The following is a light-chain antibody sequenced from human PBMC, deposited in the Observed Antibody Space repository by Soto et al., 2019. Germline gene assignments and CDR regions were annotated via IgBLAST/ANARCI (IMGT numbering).Light chain of an antibody. CDR1: QGLGTN. V-gene: IGKV3-15*01. CDR3: QQYNHWPLT. Sequence: EVVTTQSPATLSFSPVERATLSCRASQGLGTNLAWYQQKPGQAPRLLIYAASTRATGVPGRFSGSGSGTEFALTISSLQSEDFAVYYCQQYNHWPLTFGGGTKVDIK. J-gene: IGKJ4*01. CDR2: AAS.